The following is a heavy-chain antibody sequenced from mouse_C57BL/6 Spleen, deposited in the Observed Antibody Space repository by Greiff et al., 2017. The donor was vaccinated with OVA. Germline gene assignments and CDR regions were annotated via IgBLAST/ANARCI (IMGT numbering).Heavy chain of an antibody. CDR2: INPNNGGT. D-gene: IGHD3-3*01. V-gene: IGHV1-26*01. J-gene: IGHJ2*01. CDR3: ARRSRGRFYFDY. Sequence: VQLQQSGPELVKPGASVKISCKASGYTFTDYYMNWVKQSHGKSLEWIGDINPNNGGTSYNQKFKGKATLTVDKSSSTAYMELRSLTSEDSAVYYCARRSRGRFYFDYWGQGTTLTVSS. CDR1: GYTFTDYY.